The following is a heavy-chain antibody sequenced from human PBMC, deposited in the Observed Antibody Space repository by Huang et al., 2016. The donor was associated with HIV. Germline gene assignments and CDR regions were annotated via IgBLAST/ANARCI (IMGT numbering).Heavy chain of an antibody. V-gene: IGHV4-39*01. D-gene: IGHD3-10*01. CDR3: ARHSGVLYPHLDY. Sequence: QLQLQESGPGLVKPSETLSLTCTVSGGSISSSSYYWGWIRQPPGKGLEWIGNIYYSGSTYYSPSLKGRVTISVDTSKNQFSLRLSSVTAADTAVYFCARHSGVLYPHLDYWGQGTLVTVSS. J-gene: IGHJ4*02. CDR2: IYYSGST. CDR1: GGSISSSSYY.